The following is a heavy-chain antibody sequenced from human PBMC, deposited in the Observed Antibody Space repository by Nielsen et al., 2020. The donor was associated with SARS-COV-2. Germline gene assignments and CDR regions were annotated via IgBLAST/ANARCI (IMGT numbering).Heavy chain of an antibody. D-gene: IGHD6-19*01. CDR2: MNPNSGNT. CDR1: GYTFTSYD. CDR3: ARGQQWLEYNWFDP. J-gene: IGHJ5*02. V-gene: IGHV1-8*01. Sequence: ASVTVSCKASGYTFTSYDINWVRQATGQGLEWMGWMNPNSGNTGYAQKFQGRVTMTRNTSISTAYMELSSLRSEDTAVYYCARGQQWLEYNWFDPWGQGTLVTVSS.